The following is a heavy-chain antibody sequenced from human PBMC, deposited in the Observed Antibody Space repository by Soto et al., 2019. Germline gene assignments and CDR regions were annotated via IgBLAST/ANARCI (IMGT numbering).Heavy chain of an antibody. CDR1: GFTFSSCT. D-gene: IGHD2-15*01. CDR2: ISPSSGHI. Sequence: EVHLVESGGGLVKPGGSLRLSCAVSGFTFSSCTMNWVRQAPGKGLEWVSSISPSSGHIYYADSVKGRFTISRDNAKNSLFLQMISLRGEDTAVYYCSGCSGGACHKNYGMDVWGQGPRSPSP. V-gene: IGHV3-21*06. CDR3: SGCSGGACHKNYGMDV. J-gene: IGHJ6*02.